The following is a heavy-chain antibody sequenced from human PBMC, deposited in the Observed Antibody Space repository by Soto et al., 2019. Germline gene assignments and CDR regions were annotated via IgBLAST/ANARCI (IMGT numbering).Heavy chain of an antibody. Sequence: EVQLLESGGGLVQPGGSLRLSCVASGFPFSSYAMSWVRQTPGRGLECVSSISSGSNTYYTDSVRGRFTISRDNSKTSLYPQMSSLRADDTALYYCAKASATGKSDGMDVWGQGTTVSVSS. J-gene: IGHJ6*02. V-gene: IGHV3-23*01. CDR3: AKASATGKSDGMDV. D-gene: IGHD7-27*01. CDR1: GFPFSSYA. CDR2: ISSGSNT.